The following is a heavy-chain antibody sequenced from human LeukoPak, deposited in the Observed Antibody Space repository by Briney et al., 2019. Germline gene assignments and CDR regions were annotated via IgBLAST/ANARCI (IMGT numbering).Heavy chain of an antibody. CDR1: GYTFTSYD. CDR3: ARGGPFSSGWYNEY. CDR2: ISAYNGNT. Sequence: ASVKVSCKASGYTFTSYDINWVRQAPGQGLEWMGWISAYNGNTNYVQKVQGRVTMTADTSTSTVYMELRSLRSDDTAVYYCARGGPFSSGWYNEYWGQGTLVTVSS. D-gene: IGHD6-19*01. V-gene: IGHV1-18*01. J-gene: IGHJ4*02.